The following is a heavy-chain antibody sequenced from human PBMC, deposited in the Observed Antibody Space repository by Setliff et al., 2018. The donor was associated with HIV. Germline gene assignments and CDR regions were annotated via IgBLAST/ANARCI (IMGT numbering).Heavy chain of an antibody. J-gene: IGHJ6*03. CDR3: ARESSSTSYYYYMDV. CDR1: GFTFSSYS. V-gene: IGHV3-48*01. D-gene: IGHD2-2*01. CDR2: ISSSSSTI. Sequence: GASVKVSCAASGFTFSSYSMNWVRQAPGKGLEWVSYISSSSSTIYYADSVKGRFTISRDNAKNSLYLQMNSLRAEDTAVYYCARESSSTSYYYYMDVWGKGTTVTVSS.